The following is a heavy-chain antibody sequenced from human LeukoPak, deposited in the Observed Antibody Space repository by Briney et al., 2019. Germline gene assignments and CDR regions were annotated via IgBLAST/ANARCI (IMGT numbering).Heavy chain of an antibody. CDR2: ISWNSGSI. D-gene: IGHD6-19*01. Sequence: GRSLRLSCAASGFTFDDYAMHWVRQAPGKGLEGVSGISWNSGSIGYADSVKGRFTISRDNAKNSLYLQMNSLRAEDTALYYCAKAPGAGKGLSWYDPWGQGTLVTVSS. J-gene: IGHJ5*02. CDR1: GFTFDDYA. CDR3: AKAPGAGKGLSWYDP. V-gene: IGHV3-9*01.